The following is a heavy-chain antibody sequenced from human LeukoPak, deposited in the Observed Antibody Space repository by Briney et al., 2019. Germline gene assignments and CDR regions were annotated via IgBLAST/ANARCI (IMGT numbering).Heavy chain of an antibody. CDR2: TTGSGGST. CDR1: GFTFSNSA. Sequence: PGGSLRLSCEASGFTFSNSAMSWVRRAPGKGLEWVSATTGSGGSTFYADSVRGRFIISRDNSKNTLYLQMNSLRAEDTAMYYCAKDLVRGADCWGQGTLVTVSS. V-gene: IGHV3-23*01. J-gene: IGHJ4*02. CDR3: AKDLVRGADC. D-gene: IGHD3-10*01.